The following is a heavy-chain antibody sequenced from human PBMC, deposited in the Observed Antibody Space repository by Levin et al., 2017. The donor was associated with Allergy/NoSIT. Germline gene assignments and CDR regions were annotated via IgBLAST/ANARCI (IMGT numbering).Heavy chain of an antibody. J-gene: IGHJ1*01. CDR2: ISYDGSNK. D-gene: IGHD3-22*01. CDR1: GFTFSSYG. CDR3: AKDFMFDDSSGYPGGH. V-gene: IGHV3-30*18. Sequence: PGGSLRLSCAASGFTFSSYGMHWVRQAPGKGLEWVAVISYDGSNKYYADSVKGRFTISRDNSKNTLYLQMNSLRAEDTAVYYCAKDFMFDDSSGYPGGHWGQGTLVTVSS.